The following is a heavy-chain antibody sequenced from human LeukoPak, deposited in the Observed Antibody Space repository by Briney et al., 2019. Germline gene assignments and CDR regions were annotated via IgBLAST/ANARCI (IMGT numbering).Heavy chain of an antibody. Sequence: SETPSLTCTVSGGSISSGSYYWSWIRQPAGKGLEWIGRIYTSGSTNYNPSLKSRVTISVDTSKNQFSLKLSSVTAADTAVYYCARDAPVGMDVWGQGTTVTVSS. CDR1: GGSISSGSYY. CDR3: ARDAPVGMDV. J-gene: IGHJ6*02. CDR2: IYTSGST. V-gene: IGHV4-61*02.